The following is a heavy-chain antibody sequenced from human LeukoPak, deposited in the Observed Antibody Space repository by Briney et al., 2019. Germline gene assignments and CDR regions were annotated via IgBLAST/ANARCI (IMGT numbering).Heavy chain of an antibody. V-gene: IGHV4-59*01. CDR1: GGSISSYY. J-gene: IGHJ4*02. CDR3: ARGAYSGSYGY. Sequence: PSETLSLTCTVSGGSISSYYWSWIRQPPGKGLEWIGYIYYSGSTNYNPSLKSRVTISVDTSKNQFSLKLSSVTAADTAVYYYARGAYSGSYGYWGQGTLVTVSS. CDR2: IYYSGST. D-gene: IGHD1-26*01.